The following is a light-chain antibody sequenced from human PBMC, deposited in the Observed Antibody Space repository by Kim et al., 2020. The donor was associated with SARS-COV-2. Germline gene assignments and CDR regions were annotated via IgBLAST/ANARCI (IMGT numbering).Light chain of an antibody. CDR1: NIESKS. V-gene: IGLV3-21*04. J-gene: IGLJ3*02. Sequence: APGKTDRITCGGNNIESKSVHWYQQEPGQAPVLVIYYDSDRHSGIPERFSGSNSGNTATLTISRVEAGDEADYYCQVWDSSSDHWVFGGGTQLTVL. CDR2: YDS. CDR3: QVWDSSSDHWV.